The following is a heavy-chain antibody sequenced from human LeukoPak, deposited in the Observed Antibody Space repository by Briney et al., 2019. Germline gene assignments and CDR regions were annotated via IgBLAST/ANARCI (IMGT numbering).Heavy chain of an antibody. V-gene: IGHV3-9*01. CDR2: ISWNSGSI. CDR3: AKDTSYYYDSNDAFDI. J-gene: IGHJ3*02. CDR1: GFTFDDYA. Sequence: PGGSLRLSCAASGFTFDDYAMHWVRHAPGKGLEWVSGISWNSGSIGYADSEKGRFTISRDNAKNSLYLQMNSLRAEDTALYYCAKDTSYYYDSNDAFDIWGQGIMVTVSS. D-gene: IGHD3-22*01.